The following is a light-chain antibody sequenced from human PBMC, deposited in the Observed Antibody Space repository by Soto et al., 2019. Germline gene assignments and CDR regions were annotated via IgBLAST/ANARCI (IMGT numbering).Light chain of an antibody. CDR3: QQYNSYSWT. V-gene: IGKV1-5*03. Sequence: DIQMTQSPSTLSGSVGDRVTISCRASQTLSSSLPWYQQKPGKAPTLLIYKASTLKSGVPSRFSGSGSGTEFPLTISSLQPDDFVTYYCQQYNSYSWTFGQGTKVDI. CDR1: QTLSSS. J-gene: IGKJ1*01. CDR2: KAS.